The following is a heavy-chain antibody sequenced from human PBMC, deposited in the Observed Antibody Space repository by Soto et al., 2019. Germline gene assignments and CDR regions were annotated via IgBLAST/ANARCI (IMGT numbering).Heavy chain of an antibody. D-gene: IGHD6-13*01. CDR3: ARKPAWGSSWYYYYYYGMDV. CDR2: IYHSGST. J-gene: IGHJ6*02. V-gene: IGHV4-38-2*02. CDR1: GYSISSGYY. Sequence: SETLSLTCTVSGYSISSGYYWGWIRQPPGKGLEWIGSIYHSGSTYYNPSLKSRVTISVDTSKNQFSLKLSSVTAADTAVYYCARKPAWGSSWYYYYYYGMDVWGQGTTVTVSS.